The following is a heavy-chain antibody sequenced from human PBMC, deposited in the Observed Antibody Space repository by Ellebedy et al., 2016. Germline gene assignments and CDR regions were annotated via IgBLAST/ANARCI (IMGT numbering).Heavy chain of an antibody. CDR3: VKARQAPIDAFDM. CDR1: GFACSGYT. J-gene: IGHJ3*02. CDR2: ISSGGTYI. V-gene: IGHV3-21*01. Sequence: GESLKISXAASGFACSGYTMSWVRQAPGKGLEWVSSISSGGTYINYADSVRGPFTISRDNAKSSVFLHMNNLRAEDTALYYCVKARQAPIDAFDMWGQGTMVTVSS.